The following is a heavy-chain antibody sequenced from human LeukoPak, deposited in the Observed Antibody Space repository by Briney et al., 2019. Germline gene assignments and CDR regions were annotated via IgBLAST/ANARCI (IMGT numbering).Heavy chain of an antibody. Sequence: SETLSHTCTVSGGSISSGSYYWSWIRQPAGKGLEWIGRIYTSGSTNYNPSLKSRVTISVDTSKNQFSLKLSSVTAADTAVYYCARYPGIAAADPFDYWGQGTLVTVSS. CDR1: GGSISSGSYY. V-gene: IGHV4-61*02. D-gene: IGHD6-13*01. CDR2: IYTSGST. CDR3: ARYPGIAAADPFDY. J-gene: IGHJ4*02.